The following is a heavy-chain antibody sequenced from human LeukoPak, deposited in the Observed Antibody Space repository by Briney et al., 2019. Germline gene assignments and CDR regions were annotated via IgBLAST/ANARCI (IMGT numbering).Heavy chain of an antibody. CDR1: GFTFSSYA. J-gene: IGHJ4*02. CDR3: AKGTSGYCSGGSCYPHRYFDY. Sequence: GGSLRLSCAASGFTFSSYAMSWVRQAPGKGLEWVSGISGSGGSTYYADSVKGRFTISRDNSKNTLYLQMNSLRAEDTAVYFCAKGTSGYCSGGSCYPHRYFDYWGQGTLVTVSS. V-gene: IGHV3-23*01. D-gene: IGHD2-15*01. CDR2: ISGSGGST.